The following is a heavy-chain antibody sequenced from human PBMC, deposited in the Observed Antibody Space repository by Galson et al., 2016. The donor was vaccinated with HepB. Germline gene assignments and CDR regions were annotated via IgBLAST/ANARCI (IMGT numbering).Heavy chain of an antibody. D-gene: IGHD3-3*01. J-gene: IGHJ6*02. Sequence: SLRLSCAASGFTFNSNDMHWVRQTPGKGLERVAIISYDGIKKYYADSLEGRFTISRDNSKNTLYLQMNSLRVEDTALYYCARGDAEWILEDHYYGMDVWGQGTTVTVSS. CDR2: ISYDGIKK. CDR3: ARGDAEWILEDHYYGMDV. V-gene: IGHV3-30*04. CDR1: GFTFNSND.